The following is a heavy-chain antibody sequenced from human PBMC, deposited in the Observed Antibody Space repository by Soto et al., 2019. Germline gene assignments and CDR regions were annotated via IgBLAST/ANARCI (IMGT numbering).Heavy chain of an antibody. D-gene: IGHD1-1*01. Sequence: GASVKVSCKASGYTYSNYGITWVRRAPGQRFEWMGWISASKGNTNYAQKFQGRVTMTTDTSTSTFYMELGSLRSDDTAIYYCASRSGQLPYYFDYWGQGTLVTVSS. CDR1: GYTYSNYG. CDR3: ASRSGQLPYYFDY. J-gene: IGHJ4*02. V-gene: IGHV1-18*01. CDR2: ISASKGNT.